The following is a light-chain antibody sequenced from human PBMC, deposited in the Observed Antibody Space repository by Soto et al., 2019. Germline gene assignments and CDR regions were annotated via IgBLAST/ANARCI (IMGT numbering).Light chain of an antibody. CDR3: QQRSNWQWT. CDR2: DAS. Sequence: EIVLTSSPGTLSLSPGELSTPSCRASQSVSYYLAWYQQKPGQAPRLLIYDASSRATGVPDRFSGSGSGTDFTLTISSLEPEDFAVYYCQQRSNWQWTFGQGTKVDI. CDR1: QSVSYY. V-gene: IGKV3D-11*02. J-gene: IGKJ1*01.